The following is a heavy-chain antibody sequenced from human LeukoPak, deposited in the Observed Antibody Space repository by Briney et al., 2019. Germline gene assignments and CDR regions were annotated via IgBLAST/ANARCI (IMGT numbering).Heavy chain of an antibody. CDR2: ISSNGGST. D-gene: IGHD4-17*01. CDR3: ANLRTYYGDYFDS. J-gene: IGHJ4*02. CDR1: GFTFSSYG. V-gene: IGHV3-23*01. Sequence: EGSLRLSCAASGFTFSSYGMSWVRQAPGKGLEWVSGISSNGGSTYYADSVKGRFTISRDNSKNTLDLQMDSLRAEDTAVYYCANLRTYYGDYFDSWGQGTLVTVSS.